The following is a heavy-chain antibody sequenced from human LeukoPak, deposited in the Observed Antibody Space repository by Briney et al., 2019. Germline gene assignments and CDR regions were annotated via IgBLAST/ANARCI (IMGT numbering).Heavy chain of an antibody. Sequence: SETLSLTCTVSGGSLTNYYWSWVRQSPEGGLEWMWFIYYIWRTYYNPPLKGPATISVDTSKNQFSLSLNSVTAADTAVYYCVRESDWLFDHWGQGTLVTVSS. CDR3: VRESDWLFDH. CDR2: IYYIWRT. J-gene: IGHJ4*02. CDR1: GGSLTNYY. D-gene: IGHD3-9*01. V-gene: IGHV4-59*01.